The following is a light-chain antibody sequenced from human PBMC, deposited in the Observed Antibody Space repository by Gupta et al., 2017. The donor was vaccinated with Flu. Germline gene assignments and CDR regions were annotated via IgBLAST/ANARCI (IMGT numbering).Light chain of an antibody. J-gene: IGKJ1*01. CDR3: QQRSKWPQT. CDR1: QRVATY. CDR2: DAS. Sequence: EIVLTQSPATLSLSPGERATLSCRASQRVATYLAWYQQKPGQAPRPLIYDASNRATAVPARFSGSGSGTDFTLTISSLEPEDLAVYYCQQRSKWPQTFGQGTKVEIK. V-gene: IGKV3-11*01.